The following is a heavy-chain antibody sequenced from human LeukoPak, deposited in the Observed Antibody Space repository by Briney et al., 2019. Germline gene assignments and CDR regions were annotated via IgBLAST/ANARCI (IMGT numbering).Heavy chain of an antibody. CDR1: EFTFGTYG. CDR2: VRSDGSDK. CDR3: AIDLRDISGRSYFDY. V-gene: IGHV3-33*01. J-gene: IGHJ4*02. Sequence: GRPLRLSCAASEFTFGTYGMHWVRQAPGKGLEWVAAVRSDGSDKNYAHSVKRRFTISRDNSKNTLYLQMNSLRAEDTAVYYCAIDLRDISGRSYFDYWGQGTLVTVSS. D-gene: IGHD1-20*01.